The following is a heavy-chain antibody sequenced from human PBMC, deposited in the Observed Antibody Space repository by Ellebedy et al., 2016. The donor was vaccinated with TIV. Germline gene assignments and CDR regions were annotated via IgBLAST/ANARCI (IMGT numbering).Heavy chain of an antibody. Sequence: MPSETLSLTCTVSGDSISSSSYYRAWLRQPPGKELEWIGSIHSSGSTYYKPSLKSRVAISVDTSKNQFSLKLTSVTAADTAVYYCARDPTLLRYFAWGRGTLVTVSS. CDR1: GDSISSSSYY. J-gene: IGHJ4*02. CDR3: ARDPTLLRYFA. CDR2: IHSSGST. D-gene: IGHD3-9*01. V-gene: IGHV4-39*07.